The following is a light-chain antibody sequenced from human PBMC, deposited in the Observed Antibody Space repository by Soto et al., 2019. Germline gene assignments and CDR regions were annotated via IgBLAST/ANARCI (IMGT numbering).Light chain of an antibody. V-gene: IGKV3-11*01. CDR3: QQRFNWPRFT. J-gene: IGKJ2*01. CDR2: DAS. CDR1: QSVSSY. Sequence: EIVLTQSPATLSLSPGERATLSCRASQSVSSYLAWYQQKPGQAPRRLIYDASNRATGIPARFSGGGSGTDFTLPISSLEPEDFAVYYCQQRFNWPRFTFGQGTKLEIK.